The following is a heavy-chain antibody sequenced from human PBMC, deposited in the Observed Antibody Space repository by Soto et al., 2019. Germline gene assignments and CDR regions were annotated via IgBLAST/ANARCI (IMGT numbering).Heavy chain of an antibody. V-gene: IGHV3-30*18. CDR3: AKDRRDGDFMHILVVDF. CDR1: GSSLSSYA. J-gene: IGHJ4*02. CDR2: MSYDETKK. Sequence: QVRLVESGGGVVQPGGSLRLSCATSGSSLSSYAMHWVRQAPGKGLEWVALMSYDETKKYYADSVKGRFTISRDTSKNTLFLQMNNLRVEDTAVYYCAKDRRDGDFMHILVVDFWGQGALVTVSS. D-gene: IGHD2-15*01.